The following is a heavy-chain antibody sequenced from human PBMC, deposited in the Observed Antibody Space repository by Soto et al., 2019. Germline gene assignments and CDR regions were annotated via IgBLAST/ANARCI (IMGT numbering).Heavy chain of an antibody. CDR1: GFTFSSYP. CDR2: ISYDGGNQ. J-gene: IGHJ4*01. D-gene: IGHD1-20*01. V-gene: IGHV3-30-3*01. CDR3: ARGPITQTSFIDH. Sequence: SLRLSCEASGFTFSSYPMHWVRQAPGKGLEWVTVISYDGGNQYYADSVKGRFTISRDNSKDTLYLQMHSLGSDDTAVYFCARGPITQTSFIDHWGQGTPVTVSS.